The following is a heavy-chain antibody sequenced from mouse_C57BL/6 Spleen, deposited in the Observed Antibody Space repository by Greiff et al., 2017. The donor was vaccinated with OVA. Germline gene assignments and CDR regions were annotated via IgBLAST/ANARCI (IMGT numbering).Heavy chain of an antibody. D-gene: IGHD1-1*01. CDR1: GYTFTDYE. V-gene: IGHV1-15*01. Sequence: QVQLQQSGAELVRPGASVTLSCKASGYTFTDYEMHWVKQTPVHGLEWIGAIDPETGGTAYNQKFKGKAILTADKSSSTAYMELRSLTSEDSAVYYCTRATSPYGSILYWYFDVWGTGTTVTVSS. CDR2: IDPETGGT. J-gene: IGHJ1*03. CDR3: TRATSPYGSILYWYFDV.